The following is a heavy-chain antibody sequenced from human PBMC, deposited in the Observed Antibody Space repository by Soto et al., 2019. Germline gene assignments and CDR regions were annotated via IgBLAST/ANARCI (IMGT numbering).Heavy chain of an antibody. J-gene: IGHJ4*02. CDR1: GYTFTGYY. D-gene: IGHD6-13*01. Sequence: ASVKVSCKASGYTFTGYYMHWVRQAPGQGLEWMGWINPNSGGTNYAQKFQGWVTMTRDTSISTAYMELRSLRSDDTAVYYCASYSSSWYLFDYWDQGTLVTVSS. CDR2: INPNSGGT. CDR3: ASYSSSWYLFDY. V-gene: IGHV1-2*04.